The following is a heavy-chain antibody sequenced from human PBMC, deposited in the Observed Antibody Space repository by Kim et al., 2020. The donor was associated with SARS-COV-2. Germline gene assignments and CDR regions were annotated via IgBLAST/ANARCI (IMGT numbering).Heavy chain of an antibody. V-gene: IGHV4-39*01. CDR1: GGSISSSSYY. Sequence: SETLSLTCTVSGGSISSSSYYWGWIRQPPGKGLEWIGSIYYSGSTYYNPSLKSRVTISVDTSKNQFSLKLSSVTAADTAVYYCARRGWLRYFDYWGQGTLVTVCS. CDR3: ARRGWLRYFDY. D-gene: IGHD6-19*01. J-gene: IGHJ4*02. CDR2: IYYSGST.